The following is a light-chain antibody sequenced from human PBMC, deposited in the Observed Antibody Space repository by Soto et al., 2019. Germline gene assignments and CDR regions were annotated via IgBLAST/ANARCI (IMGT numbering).Light chain of an antibody. CDR1: SSNIGSNT. CDR3: AAWDDSLNAVV. Sequence: QPVLTQPPSASGTPGQRVTISCSGSSSNIGSNTVNWYQQLPGTAPKRLIYSNNQRPSGVPDRFSGSKSGTSASLAISGLQSEDEADYYCAAWDDSLNAVVFGGGTKVTVL. J-gene: IGLJ2*01. CDR2: SNN. V-gene: IGLV1-44*01.